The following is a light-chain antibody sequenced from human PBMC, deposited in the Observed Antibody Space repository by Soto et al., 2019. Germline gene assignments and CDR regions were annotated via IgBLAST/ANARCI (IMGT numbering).Light chain of an antibody. CDR2: GNS. CDR1: SSNIGAGYD. CDR3: QSYDSSLSGSV. J-gene: IGLJ7*01. Sequence: QSVLTQPPSVSGAPGQRVTISCTGSSSNIGAGYDVHWYQQLPGTAPKLLIYGNSNRPSGVPDRFSGSNPGTSASLAITGLQAEDEADYYCQSYDSSLSGSVFGGGTQLTVL. V-gene: IGLV1-40*01.